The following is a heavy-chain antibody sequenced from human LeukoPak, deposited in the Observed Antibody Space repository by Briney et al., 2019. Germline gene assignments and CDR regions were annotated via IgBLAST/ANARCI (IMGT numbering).Heavy chain of an antibody. D-gene: IGHD6-13*01. J-gene: IGHJ5*02. Sequence: SETLSLTCSVSPGSISSYYWSWIRQSAGRGLEWIGRIYTSGGTNYNPSLRSRVTISLDKSKNQFSLKLTSVTAADTAVYYCARGQGLAAAGSLLLDPWGHGILVTVSS. V-gene: IGHV4-4*07. CDR1: PGSISSYY. CDR2: IYTSGGT. CDR3: ARGQGLAAAGSLLLDP.